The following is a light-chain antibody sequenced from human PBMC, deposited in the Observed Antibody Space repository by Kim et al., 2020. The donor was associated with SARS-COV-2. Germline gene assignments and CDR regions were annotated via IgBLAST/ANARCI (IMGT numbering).Light chain of an antibody. CDR1: KLGDKY. J-gene: IGLJ3*02. CDR3: QAWDSSTGV. Sequence: VSPGQTASITCAGDKLGDKYACWYQQKPGQSPVLVIYQDTKRPSGIPERFSGSNSGNTATLTISGTQAMDEADYYCQAWDSSTGVFGGGTQLTVL. CDR2: QDT. V-gene: IGLV3-1*01.